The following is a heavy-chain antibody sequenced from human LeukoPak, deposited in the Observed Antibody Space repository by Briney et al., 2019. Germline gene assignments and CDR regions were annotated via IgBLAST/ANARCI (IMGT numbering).Heavy chain of an antibody. J-gene: IGHJ4*02. V-gene: IGHV1-69*13. CDR1: GGTFSSYA. CDR3: AGGLTRWLHTTYYFDY. CDR2: IIPIFGTA. Sequence: ASVKVSCKASGGTFSSYAISWVRQAPGQGLEWMGGIIPIFGTANYAQKFQGRVTITADESTSTAYMELSSLRSEDTAVCYCAGGLTRWLHTTYYFDYWGQGTLVTVSS. D-gene: IGHD5-24*01.